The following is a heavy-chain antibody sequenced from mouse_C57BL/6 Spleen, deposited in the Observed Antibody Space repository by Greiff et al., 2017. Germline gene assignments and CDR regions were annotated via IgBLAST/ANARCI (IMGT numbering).Heavy chain of an antibody. CDR1: GYTFTSYW. CDR2: IYPGNSDT. D-gene: IGHD4-1*01. V-gene: IGHV1-5*01. J-gene: IGHJ1*03. CDR3: TRPSNWDDWYFDV. Sequence: VQLQQSGTVLARPGASVKMSCKTSGYTFTSYWMHWVKQRPGQGLEWIGAIYPGNSDTSYNQKFKGKAKLTAVTSASTAYMELSSLTNEDSAVYYCTRPSNWDDWYFDVWGTGTTVTVSS.